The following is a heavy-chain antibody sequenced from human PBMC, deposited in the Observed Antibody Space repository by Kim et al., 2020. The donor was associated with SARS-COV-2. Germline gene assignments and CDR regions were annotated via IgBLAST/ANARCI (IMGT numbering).Heavy chain of an antibody. J-gene: IGHJ6*02. V-gene: IGHV1-69*13. CDR3: ARTYYGSGRFYKYYYYGMDV. CDR1: GGTFSSYA. Sequence: SVKVSCKASGGTFSSYAISWVRQAPGQGLEWMGGIIPIFGTANYAQKFQGRVTITADESTSTAYMELSSLRSEDTAVYYCARTYYGSGRFYKYYYYGMDVWGQGTTVTVSS. CDR2: IIPIFGTA. D-gene: IGHD3-10*01.